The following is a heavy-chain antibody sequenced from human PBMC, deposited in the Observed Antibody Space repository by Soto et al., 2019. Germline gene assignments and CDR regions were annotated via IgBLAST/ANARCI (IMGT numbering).Heavy chain of an antibody. CDR1: GGSIRSGGYH. CDR3: RRGVGD. J-gene: IGHJ4*02. V-gene: IGHV4-31*03. D-gene: IGHD3-10*01. Sequence: QVQLQESGPGLVKPSQTLSLTCTVSGGSIRSGGYHWSWIRQHPGKGLEWIGYIYYRGSTSYNPSFMNRATTSDSPRKSQFSVEVRSVTAWATDVYFYRRGVGDWGQGTLVTVSS. CDR2: IYYRGST.